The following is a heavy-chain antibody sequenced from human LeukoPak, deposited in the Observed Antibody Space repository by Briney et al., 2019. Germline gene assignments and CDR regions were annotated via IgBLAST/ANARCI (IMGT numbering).Heavy chain of an antibody. CDR3: AKDGAWLRFDD. J-gene: IGHJ4*02. D-gene: IGHD5-12*01. CDR1: GFTFSSYE. Sequence: GGSLRLSCAASGFTFSSYEMDWVRQAPGKGLEWVSYISSSGSTIYYADSVKGRFTISRDDSKNTMHLQINNLRAEDTAVYYCAKDGAWLRFDDWGQGILVTVSS. V-gene: IGHV3-48*03. CDR2: ISSSGSTI.